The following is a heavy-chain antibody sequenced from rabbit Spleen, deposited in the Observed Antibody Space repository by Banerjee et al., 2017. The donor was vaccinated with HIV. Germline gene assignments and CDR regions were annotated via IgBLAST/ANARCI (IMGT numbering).Heavy chain of an antibody. CDR1: GFSFSDRDV. J-gene: IGHJ4*01. V-gene: IGHV1S45*01. CDR3: ARGSAAMTMVITGFYLTL. CDR2: INTYTVKS. Sequence: QQQLVESGGGLVKPGASLTLTCKASGFSFSDRDVMCWVRQAPGKGLEWIACINTYTVKSAYASWAKGRFTISKSSSTTVTLQMTSLTAADTATYFCARGSAAMTMVITGFYLTLWGQGTLVTVS. D-gene: IGHD2-1*01.